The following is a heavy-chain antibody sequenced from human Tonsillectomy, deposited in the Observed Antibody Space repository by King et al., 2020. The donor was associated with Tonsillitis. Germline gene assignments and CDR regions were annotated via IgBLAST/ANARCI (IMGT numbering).Heavy chain of an antibody. CDR3: ARDCSSTSCPVTEYFQH. D-gene: IGHD2-2*01. V-gene: IGHV1-69*14. J-gene: IGHJ1*01. CDR1: GGTFSSYA. Sequence: QLVQSGAEVKKPGSSVKVSCKASGGTFSSYAISWVRQAPGQGLEWMGGIIPIFGTANYAQTFQGRVTITADKSTSTAYMELSSLRSEDTAVYYCARDCSSTSCPVTEYFQHWGQGTLVTVSS. CDR2: IIPIFGTA.